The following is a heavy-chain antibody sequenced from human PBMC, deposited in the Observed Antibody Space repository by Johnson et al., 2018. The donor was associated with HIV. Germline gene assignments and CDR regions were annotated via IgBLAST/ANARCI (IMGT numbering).Heavy chain of an antibody. Sequence: VQLVESGGGVVQPGRSLRLSCAASRFTFSSYAMHWVRQAPGKGLEWVAILSYDGSNKYYADSVKGRFTISRDNSKNTLYLQMNSLRAEDTAVYYCASFFSAELWTDAFDIWGQGTMVTVSS. CDR2: LSYDGSNK. V-gene: IGHV3-30*04. CDR3: ASFFSAELWTDAFDI. D-gene: IGHD5-18*01. J-gene: IGHJ3*02. CDR1: RFTFSSYA.